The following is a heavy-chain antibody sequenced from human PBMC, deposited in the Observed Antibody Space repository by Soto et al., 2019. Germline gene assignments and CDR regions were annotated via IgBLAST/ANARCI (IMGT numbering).Heavy chain of an antibody. D-gene: IGHD6-25*01. CDR1: GGTFSSYA. Sequence: QVQLVQSGAEVKKPGSSVKVSCKASGGTFSSYAISWVRQAPGQGLEWMGGIIPIFGTANYAQKFQRRVTITADKSASTGYMELSSLRSEDTAVYYCARGMRLSAREPAYWGQGTLVTVSS. J-gene: IGHJ4*02. V-gene: IGHV1-69*06. CDR2: IIPIFGTA. CDR3: ARGMRLSAREPAY.